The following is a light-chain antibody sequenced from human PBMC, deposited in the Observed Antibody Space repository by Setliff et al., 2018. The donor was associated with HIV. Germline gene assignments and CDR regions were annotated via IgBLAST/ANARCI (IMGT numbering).Light chain of an antibody. J-gene: IGLJ1*01. CDR3: SSYTDTPTLYV. CDR2: SNN. V-gene: IGLV1-40*01. CDR1: SSNGGAGYD. Sequence: QAVLTQPPSVSGAPGQRVTISCTGRSSNGGAGYDVQWYQQLPGRAPKLVIFSNNKRPSGVSDRFSASKSGNTASLTISGLQAEAEADYFCSSYTDTPTLYVFGTGTKVTVL.